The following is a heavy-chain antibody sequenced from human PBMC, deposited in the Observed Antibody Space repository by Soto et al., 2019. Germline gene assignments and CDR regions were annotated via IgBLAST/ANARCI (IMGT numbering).Heavy chain of an antibody. J-gene: IGHJ4*02. CDR2: IYYSGSP. CDR1: GDSISPYY. Sequence: PSETLSLTCIVSGDSISPYYWTWIRQPPGKGLEWIGHIYYSGSPNYNPSLKSRVTIPVDTSKSQFSLKLSSVTAADTAVYYCARDVSPTYWGQGMLVT. V-gene: IGHV4-59*01. CDR3: ARDVSPTY.